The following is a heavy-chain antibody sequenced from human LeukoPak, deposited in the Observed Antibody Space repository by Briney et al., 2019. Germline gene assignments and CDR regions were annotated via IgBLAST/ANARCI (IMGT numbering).Heavy chain of an antibody. Sequence: ASVKVSCKASGYTFTSYAMNWVRQAPGQGLEWMGWINTNTGNPTYAQGFTGRFVFSLDTSVSTAYLQISSLKAEDTAVYYCARGARSIAVAGTAHWVDPWGQGTLVTVSS. CDR3: ARGARSIAVAGTAHWVDP. V-gene: IGHV7-4-1*02. J-gene: IGHJ5*02. CDR1: GYTFTSYA. D-gene: IGHD6-19*01. CDR2: INTNTGNP.